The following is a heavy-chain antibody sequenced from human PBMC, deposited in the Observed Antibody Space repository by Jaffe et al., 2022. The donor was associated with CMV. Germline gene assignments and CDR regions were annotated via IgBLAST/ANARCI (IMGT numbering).Heavy chain of an antibody. CDR1: GGSFSGYY. V-gene: IGHV4-34*01. D-gene: IGHD3-10*01. CDR2: INHSGST. CDR3: ARGGITMVRGVLRGFDY. Sequence: QVQLQQWGAGLLKPSETLSLTCAVYGGSFSGYYWSWIRQPPGKGLEWIGEINHSGSTNYNPSLKSRVTISVDTSKNQFSLKLSSVTAADTAVYYCARGGITMVRGVLRGFDYWGQGTLVTVSS. J-gene: IGHJ4*02.